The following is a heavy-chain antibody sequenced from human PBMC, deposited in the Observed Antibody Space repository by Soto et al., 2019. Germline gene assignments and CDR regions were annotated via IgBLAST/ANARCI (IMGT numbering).Heavy chain of an antibody. CDR1: GFTFNIST. CDR2: TGFTGRTT. CDR3: ATVHSSSRSFDY. Sequence: GSLSLSGAAAGFTFNISTMTWVRQAPGKGLEWVSTTGFTGRTTYYADSVKGRFTVSRDNSKNTVDLKMSSLRADDTAVYYCATVHSSSRSFDYWGQGTLVTVSS. D-gene: IGHD6-6*01. V-gene: IGHV3-23*01. J-gene: IGHJ4*02.